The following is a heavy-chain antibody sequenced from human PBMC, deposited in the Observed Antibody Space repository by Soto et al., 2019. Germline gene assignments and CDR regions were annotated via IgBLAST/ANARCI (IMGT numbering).Heavy chain of an antibody. V-gene: IGHV4-34*01. CDR1: RASFSGYY. CDR2: INHSGST. J-gene: IGHJ6*02. Sequence: SETLSLTCAVYRASFSGYYWSWIRQPPGKGLEWIGEINHSGSTNYNPSLKSRVTLSVDTSKNQFSLNLSSVTAADTAVYYCARHLDVWGQGTTVTVSS. CDR3: ARHLDV.